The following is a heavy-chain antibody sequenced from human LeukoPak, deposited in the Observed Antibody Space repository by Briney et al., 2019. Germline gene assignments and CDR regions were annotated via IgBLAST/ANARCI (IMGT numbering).Heavy chain of an antibody. Sequence: GGPLRLSCGASGFTFSDSAMHWVRQASGKGLEWVGRIRSKAGNYATEYGASVKGRFTISRDDSKNTAYLQMNSLKTEDTAVYYCTGGTTVTTLDYWGQGTLVTVSS. D-gene: IGHD4-17*01. J-gene: IGHJ4*02. CDR1: GFTFSDSA. V-gene: IGHV3-73*01. CDR2: IRSKAGNYAT. CDR3: TGGTTVTTLDY.